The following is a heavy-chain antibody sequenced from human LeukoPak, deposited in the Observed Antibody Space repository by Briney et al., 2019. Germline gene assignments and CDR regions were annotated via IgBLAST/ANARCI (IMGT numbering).Heavy chain of an antibody. Sequence: GGSLRLSCAASGFTFDDYAMHWVRQALGKGLEWVSGISWNSGSIGYADSVKGRFTISRDNAKNSLYLQMNSLRAEDTALYYCAKDIAAEGVFDYWGQGTLVTVSS. V-gene: IGHV3-9*01. CDR3: AKDIAAEGVFDY. CDR1: GFTFDDYA. D-gene: IGHD6-13*01. J-gene: IGHJ4*02. CDR2: ISWNSGSI.